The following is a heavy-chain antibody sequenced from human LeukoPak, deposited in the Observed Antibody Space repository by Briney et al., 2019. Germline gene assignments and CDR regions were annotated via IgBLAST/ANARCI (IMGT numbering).Heavy chain of an antibody. D-gene: IGHD1-1*01. V-gene: IGHV3-49*03. CDR1: GFTFSSYG. Sequence: PGRSLRLSCAASGFTFSSYGMHWFRQAPGKGREWVGFIRSNAYGGTTEDAASVKGRFAISRDDSKSIAYLQMNSLKTEDTAVYYCIRGGANSPFDYWGQGTLVTVSS. J-gene: IGHJ4*02. CDR2: IRSNAYGGTT. CDR3: IRGGANSPFDY.